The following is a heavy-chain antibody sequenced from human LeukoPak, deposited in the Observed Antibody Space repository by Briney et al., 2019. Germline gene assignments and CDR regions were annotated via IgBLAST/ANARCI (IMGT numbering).Heavy chain of an antibody. CDR3: ARFGVDYDMDV. Sequence: PSETLSLTCTVSGGSISGHYWTWIRQPPGKGLEWIGQIHYSGKADHNPSLKTRIDISVDMSKNQMSLKVNSVTAADTAVYYCARFGVDYDMDVWGQGTAVTVS. CDR1: GGSISGHY. V-gene: IGHV4-59*11. D-gene: IGHD3-16*01. CDR2: IHYSGKA. J-gene: IGHJ6*02.